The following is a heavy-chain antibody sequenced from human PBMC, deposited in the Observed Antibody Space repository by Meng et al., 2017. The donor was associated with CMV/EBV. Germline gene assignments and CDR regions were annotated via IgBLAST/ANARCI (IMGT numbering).Heavy chain of an antibody. CDR2: ISSSSSYI. CDR3: ARGKRFQGWFDP. CDR1: GFTFSSYS. J-gene: IGHJ5*02. V-gene: IGHV3-21*01. D-gene: IGHD5-24*01. Sequence: GESLKISCAASGFTFSSYSTNWVRQAPGKGLEWVSSISSSSSYIYYADSVKGRFTISRDNAKNSLYLQMNSLRAEDTAVYYCARGKRFQGWFDPWGQGTLVTVSS.